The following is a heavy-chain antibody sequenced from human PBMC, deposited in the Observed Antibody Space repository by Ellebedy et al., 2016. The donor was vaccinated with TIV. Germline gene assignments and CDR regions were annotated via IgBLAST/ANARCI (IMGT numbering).Heavy chain of an antibody. V-gene: IGHV3-21*06. D-gene: IGHD2-8*01. J-gene: IGHJ4*02. Sequence: GRFTISRDNAKNSLYLQMNSLRGDDTAVYYCASDVLPLQNRGLDHWGQGTLVTVSS. CDR3: ASDVLPLQNRGLDH.